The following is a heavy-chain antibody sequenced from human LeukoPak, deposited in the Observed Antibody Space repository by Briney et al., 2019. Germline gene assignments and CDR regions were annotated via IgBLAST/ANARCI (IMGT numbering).Heavy chain of an antibody. CDR1: GYTFTTYG. CDR3: ARADYVWGSYRLFDP. CDR2: ISASNSNT. Sequence: ASVKVSCKASGYTFTTYGISWVRQAPGQGLEWMGWISASNSNTKYAQNLQGRVTMTTDTFTSTAYMELRSLRSDDTAVYYCARADYVWGSYRLFDPWGQGTLVTVSS. V-gene: IGHV1-18*01. J-gene: IGHJ5*02. D-gene: IGHD3-16*02.